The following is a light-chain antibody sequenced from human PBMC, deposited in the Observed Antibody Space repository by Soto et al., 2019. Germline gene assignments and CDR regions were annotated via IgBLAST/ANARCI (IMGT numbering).Light chain of an antibody. Sequence: QPVLPQSPSASASLGASVKLTCTLSSGHSSYAIAWHQQHPEKGPRYLMKLNSDGSHSKGDGIPDRFSGSSAGAERYLTISSVQAEDEADYYCQTWGTGVVFGGGTKLTVL. J-gene: IGLJ2*01. V-gene: IGLV4-69*01. CDR3: QTWGTGVV. CDR2: LNSDGSH. CDR1: SGHSSYA.